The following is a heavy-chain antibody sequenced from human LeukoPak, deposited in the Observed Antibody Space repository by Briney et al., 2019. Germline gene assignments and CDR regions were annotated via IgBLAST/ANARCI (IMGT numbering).Heavy chain of an antibody. CDR3: ARGMEMATMEYFDY. V-gene: IGHV3-48*03. CDR1: GFTFSSYE. Sequence: HPGGSLRLTCAASGFTFSSYEMNWVRQAPGKGLEWVSYISSSGSTIYYADSVKGRFTISRDNAKNSLYLQMNSLRAEDTAVYYCARGMEMATMEYFDYWGQGTLVTVSP. CDR2: ISSSGSTI. D-gene: IGHD5-24*01. J-gene: IGHJ4*02.